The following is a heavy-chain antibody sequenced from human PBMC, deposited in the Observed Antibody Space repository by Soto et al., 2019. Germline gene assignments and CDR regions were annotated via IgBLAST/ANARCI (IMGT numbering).Heavy chain of an antibody. CDR1: GFTFSDHY. CDR3: ARVPRSRSYNYDY. Sequence: PGGSLRLSCAVSGFTFSDHYMDWVRQTPGKDLEWVGRSRNRANSYSTEYAASVKARFTISRDDSKNSLDLQMNSLKSEDTAVYYCARVPRSRSYNYDYWGRGTLVTVSS. V-gene: IGHV3-72*01. CDR2: SRNRANSYST. D-gene: IGHD3-10*01. J-gene: IGHJ4*02.